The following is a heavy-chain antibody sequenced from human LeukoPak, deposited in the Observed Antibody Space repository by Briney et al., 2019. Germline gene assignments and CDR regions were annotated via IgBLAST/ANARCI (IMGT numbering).Heavy chain of an antibody. D-gene: IGHD1-1*01. CDR2: SNHRGGT. V-gene: IGHV4-34*01. J-gene: IGHJ4*03. CDR1: GGSFSRYY. CDR3: ARGPTISETGYFDY. Sequence: SETLSLTCAVYGGSFSRYYWSWIRQSPGKGLEWIAESNHRGGTNYNPSVKSRVTISVDTSKNQFSLKVTSLTAADTAVYFCARGPTISETGYFDYWGQGTLVTVSS.